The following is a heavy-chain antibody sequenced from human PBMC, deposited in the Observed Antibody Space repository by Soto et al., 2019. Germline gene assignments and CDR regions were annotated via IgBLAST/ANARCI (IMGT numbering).Heavy chain of an antibody. CDR2: IYYSGST. CDR3: ARVRFGSRISYYFDY. V-gene: IGHV4-30-4*01. CDR1: GGSISSGDYY. D-gene: IGHD2-2*01. J-gene: IGHJ4*02. Sequence: PSETLSLTCTVSGGSISSGDYYWSWIRQPPGKGLEWIGYIYYSGSTYYNPSLKSRVTISVDTSKNQFSLKLSSVTAADTAVYYCARVRFGSRISYYFDYWGQGTLVTVSS.